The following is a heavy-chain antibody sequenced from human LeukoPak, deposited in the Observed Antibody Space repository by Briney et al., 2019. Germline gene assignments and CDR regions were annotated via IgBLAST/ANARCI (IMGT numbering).Heavy chain of an antibody. CDR3: ARGVAAAGPQPDFDY. J-gene: IGHJ4*02. Sequence: GASVKVSCKASGYTCTSYGISWVRQAPGQGLEWMGWINPNSGGTNYAQKFQGWVTMTRDTSISTAYMELSRLRSDDTAVYYCARGVAAAGPQPDFDYWGQGTLVTVSS. CDR2: INPNSGGT. D-gene: IGHD6-13*01. CDR1: GYTCTSYG. V-gene: IGHV1-2*04.